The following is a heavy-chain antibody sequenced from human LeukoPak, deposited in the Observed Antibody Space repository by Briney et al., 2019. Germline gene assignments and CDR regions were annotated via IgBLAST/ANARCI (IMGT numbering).Heavy chain of an antibody. CDR3: TARYYDYVWGSYRYGDAFDI. V-gene: IGHV3-15*01. Sequence: GGSLRLSCAASGFTFSSYEMNWLRQAPGKGLEWVGRIKRKTDGGTTDYAARVTGRVTISRDDSKNTLYLQMNSLKTEDTAVYYCTARYYDYVWGSYRYGDAFDIWGQGTMVTVSS. CDR1: GFTFSSYE. D-gene: IGHD3-16*02. J-gene: IGHJ3*02. CDR2: IKRKTDGGTT.